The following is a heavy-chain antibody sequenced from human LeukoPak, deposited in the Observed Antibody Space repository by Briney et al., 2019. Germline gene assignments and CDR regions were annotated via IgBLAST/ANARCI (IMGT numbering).Heavy chain of an antibody. CDR3: ARVNSALVVSSEGSWAGSLGFDH. D-gene: IGHD3-22*01. CDR1: GIPFSNYT. Sequence: PGGSLRLSCAASGIPFSNYTLTWVRQAPGKGLVWVSSISGSSRYIHYSDSVRGRFSISRDNAENSVYLQMDSLTADDTAVYYCARVNSALVVSSEGSWAGSLGFDHWGQGILVIVSS. J-gene: IGHJ4*02. CDR2: ISGSSRYI. V-gene: IGHV3-21*06.